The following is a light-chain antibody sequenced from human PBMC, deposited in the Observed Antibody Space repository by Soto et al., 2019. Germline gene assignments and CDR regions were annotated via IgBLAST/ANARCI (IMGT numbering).Light chain of an antibody. CDR2: EVS. CDR1: XXDVGGYNY. V-gene: IGLV2-14*01. J-gene: IGLJ2*01. CDR3: SSYTSSSTLVV. Sequence: QSALTQPASVSGSPGXSITISCTGXXXDVGGYNYVSWYQQHPGKAPKLMIYEVSNRPSGVSNRFSGSKSGNTASLTISGLQAEDEADYYCSSYTSSSTLVVFGGGTKLTVL.